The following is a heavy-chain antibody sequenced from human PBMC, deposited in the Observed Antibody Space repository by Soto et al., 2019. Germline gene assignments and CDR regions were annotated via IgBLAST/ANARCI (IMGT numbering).Heavy chain of an antibody. CDR2: INPNSGGT. D-gene: IGHD2-15*01. CDR3: ARSGKGSGHHFDH. V-gene: IGHV1-2*04. Sequence: ASVKVSCKASGYTFTGYYMHWVRQAPGQGLEWMGWINPNSGGTNYAQKFQGWVTMTRDTSISTAYMELSRLRSDDTAGYYCARSGKGSGHHFDHWGQGTLVTVSS. CDR1: GYTFTGYY. J-gene: IGHJ4*02.